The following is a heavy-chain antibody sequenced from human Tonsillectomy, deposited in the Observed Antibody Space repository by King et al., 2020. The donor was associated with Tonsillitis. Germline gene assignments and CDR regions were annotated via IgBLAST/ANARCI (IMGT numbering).Heavy chain of an antibody. V-gene: IGHV3-23*04. Sequence: VQLVESGGGLVQPGGSLTLSCAASGFTFSHYAMTWVRQAPGKGLEWASTISTSGGSTYYADSVKGRFTISRDNSKNTLYLQMYSLRAEDTAVYYCARHYYGFWSTYYDYYFMDVWGKGTTVTVSS. CDR3: ARHYYGFWSTYYDYYFMDV. D-gene: IGHD3-3*01. CDR1: GFTFSHYA. CDR2: ISTSGGST. J-gene: IGHJ6*03.